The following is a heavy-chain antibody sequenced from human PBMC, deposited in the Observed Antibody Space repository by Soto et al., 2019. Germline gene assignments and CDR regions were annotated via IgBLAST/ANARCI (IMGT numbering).Heavy chain of an antibody. D-gene: IGHD3-3*01. J-gene: IGHJ6*03. CDR3: ARGVYDFWSGYPYYYYYYMDV. CDR2: IYYSGST. Sequence: SETLSLTCTVSGGSISSYYWSWIRQPPGKGLEWIGYIYYSGSTNYNPSLKSRVTISVDTSKNQFSLKLSSVTAADTAVYYCARGVYDFWSGYPYYYYYYMDVWGKGTTVTVSS. V-gene: IGHV4-59*01. CDR1: GGSISSYY.